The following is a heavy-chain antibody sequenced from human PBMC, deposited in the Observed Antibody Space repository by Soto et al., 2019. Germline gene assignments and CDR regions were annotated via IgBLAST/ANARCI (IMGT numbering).Heavy chain of an antibody. Sequence: QVQLVESGGGVVQPGRSLRLSCAASGFAFSSYAMHWVRQAPGKGLEWVAVISYDGSNKYYADSVKGRFTISRDNSKNTLYLQMISLRAEDTAVYYCASDLSGSGDWGQGTLVTVSS. CDR3: ASDLSGSGD. D-gene: IGHD3-10*01. J-gene: IGHJ4*02. CDR1: GFAFSSYA. V-gene: IGHV3-30-3*01. CDR2: ISYDGSNK.